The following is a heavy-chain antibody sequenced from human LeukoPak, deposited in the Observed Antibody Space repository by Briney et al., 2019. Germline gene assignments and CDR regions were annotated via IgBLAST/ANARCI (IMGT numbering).Heavy chain of an antibody. Sequence: PGGSLRLSCAASGFTFSSYSMNWVRQAPGKGLEWVSSISSSSSYIYYADSVKGRFTISRDNAKNSLYLQMNSLRAEDTAVYYCARDPYSDIVATVWGQGTLVTVSS. J-gene: IGHJ4*02. CDR2: ISSSSSYI. D-gene: IGHD5-12*01. V-gene: IGHV3-21*01. CDR1: GFTFSSYS. CDR3: ARDPYSDIVATV.